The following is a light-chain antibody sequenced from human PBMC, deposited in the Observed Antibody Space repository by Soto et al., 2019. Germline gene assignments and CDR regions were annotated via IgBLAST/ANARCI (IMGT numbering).Light chain of an antibody. CDR3: QQSYSIPHT. J-gene: IGKJ5*01. Sequence: DIQMTQAPSSLCSSVGDRVGVTFRASQTISRNLNWYQHKPGKAPNLLIYAASSLQSGVPSRFSGSGSETDFTLTISSLQPEDFATYYCQQSYSIPHTFGQGTRLEIK. V-gene: IGKV1-39*01. CDR1: QTISRN. CDR2: AAS.